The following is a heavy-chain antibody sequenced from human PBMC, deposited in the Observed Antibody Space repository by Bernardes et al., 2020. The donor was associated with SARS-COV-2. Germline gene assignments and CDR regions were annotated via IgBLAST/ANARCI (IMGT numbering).Heavy chain of an antibody. CDR1: GFTFSSYT. V-gene: IGHV3-23*01. CDR2: ITDSGDST. D-gene: IGHD1-26*01. CDR3: AKRRVEWELLHYFDS. J-gene: IGHJ4*02. Sequence: GGSLRLSCEVSGFTFSSYTMNWVRQAPGKGLEWFSTITDSGDSTYYADSVNGRFTISRDNSKDRLYLQMNSLRAEDTAVYFCAKRRVEWELLHYFDSWGQGTLVTVSS.